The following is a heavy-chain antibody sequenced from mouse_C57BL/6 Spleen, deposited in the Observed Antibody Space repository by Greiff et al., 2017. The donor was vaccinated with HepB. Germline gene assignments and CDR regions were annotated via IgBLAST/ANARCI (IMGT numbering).Heavy chain of an antibody. CDR1: GYSITSGYY. CDR2: ISYDGSN. Sequence: EVQLQESGPGLVKPSQSLSLTCSVTGYSITSGYYWNWIRQFPGNKLEWMGYISYDGSNNYNPSLKNRISITRDTSKNQFFLKLNSVTTEDTATYYCARDPYGDYFDYWGQGTTLTVSS. D-gene: IGHD1-1*02. V-gene: IGHV3-6*01. CDR3: ARDPYGDYFDY. J-gene: IGHJ2*01.